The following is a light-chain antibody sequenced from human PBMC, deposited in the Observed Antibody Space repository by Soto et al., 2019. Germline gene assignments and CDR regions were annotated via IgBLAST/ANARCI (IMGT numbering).Light chain of an antibody. CDR1: QSVRNN. J-gene: IGKJ5*01. V-gene: IGKV3-15*01. CDR2: YAS. CDR3: QQYNNWPPIT. Sequence: EIMMTQSPATLSVSPGERATLSCRASQSVRNNLAWYQQKPGQAPRLLINYASTRATGIPARFSGSGSGTEFTLTISSLQSEDFAVYYCQQYNNWPPITFGQGTRLEIK.